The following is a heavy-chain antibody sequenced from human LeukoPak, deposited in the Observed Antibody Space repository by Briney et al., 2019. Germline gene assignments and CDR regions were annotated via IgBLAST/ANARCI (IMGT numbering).Heavy chain of an antibody. CDR2: TYPGDSDT. CDR3: ARGLVTTSLFDY. V-gene: IGHV5-51*01. D-gene: IGHD5-12*01. Sequence: GESLKISCEGSGFTFTNYWIAWVRQMPEKGLEWMGFTYPGDSDTRYSPSFRGQVTISADKSTNTAYLQWSSLKASDTAIYYCARGLVTTSLFDYWGQGTLVTVSS. CDR1: GFTFTNYW. J-gene: IGHJ4*02.